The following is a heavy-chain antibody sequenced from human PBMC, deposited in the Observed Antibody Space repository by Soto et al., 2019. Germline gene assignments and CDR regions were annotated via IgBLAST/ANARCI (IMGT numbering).Heavy chain of an antibody. CDR1: GITFSTYA. V-gene: IGHV3-23*01. CDR3: AKEHHYSSSWSEFDY. D-gene: IGHD6-13*01. Sequence: EVQLLESGGGLVQPGGSLRLSCAASGITFSTYAMSWVRQAPGRGLEWVSAISGSGISTYYADSVMDRFTISRDSSKNTLYLQMNSLRAEDTAVYYCAKEHHYSSSWSEFDYWGQGTLVTVSS. CDR2: ISGSGIST. J-gene: IGHJ4*02.